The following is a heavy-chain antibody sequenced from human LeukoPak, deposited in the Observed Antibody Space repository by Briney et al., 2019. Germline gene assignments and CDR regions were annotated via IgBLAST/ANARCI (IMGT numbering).Heavy chain of an antibody. CDR2: IYYSGST. V-gene: IGHV4-30-4*08. Sequence: SETLSLTCTVSGGSISSGDYYWSWIRQPPGKGLEWIGYIYYSGSTYYNPSLKSRVTISVDTSKNQFSLKLSSVTAADMAVYYCARDGRFLGWGDAFDIWGQGTMVTVSS. CDR1: GGSISSGDYY. CDR3: ARDGRFLGWGDAFDI. J-gene: IGHJ3*02. D-gene: IGHD3-3*01.